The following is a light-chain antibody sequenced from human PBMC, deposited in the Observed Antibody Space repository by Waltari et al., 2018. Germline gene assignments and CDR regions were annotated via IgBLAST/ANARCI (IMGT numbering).Light chain of an antibody. Sequence: DIQMTQSPSSLSVSVGDRVTITCRASRSISRYLNWYQQKPGKAPKLLIYAASSLQSGVPSRFSGSGSRTDFTLTISRLLPEDFATYYCQQSYSTPMFTFGQGTKLEI. J-gene: IGKJ2*01. CDR1: RSISRY. CDR2: AAS. V-gene: IGKV1-39*01. CDR3: QQSYSTPMFT.